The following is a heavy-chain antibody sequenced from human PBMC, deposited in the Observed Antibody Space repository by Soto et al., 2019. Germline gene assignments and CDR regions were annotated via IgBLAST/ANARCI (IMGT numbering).Heavy chain of an antibody. CDR3: VRVRRHSSGNWFDP. CDR1: GFIFSDYH. CDR2: ISGVSSYS. V-gene: IGHV3-11*05. D-gene: IGHD3-10*01. J-gene: IGHJ5*02. Sequence: QVQLVESGGGLAKAGGSLRLSCAASGFIFSDYHMSWIRQAPGKGLEWVSSISGVSSYSNYVDSVKGRFTISRDNAKNSLFLQMNGLRAEDTAVYYCVRVRRHSSGNWFDPWGQGALVIVSS.